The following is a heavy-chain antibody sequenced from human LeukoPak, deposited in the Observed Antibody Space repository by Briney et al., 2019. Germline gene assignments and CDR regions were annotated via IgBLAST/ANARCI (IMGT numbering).Heavy chain of an antibody. CDR2: ISDSGGGT. D-gene: IGHD2-21*02. CDR3: AKDLRGYCGGDCYSAEY. Sequence: GGSLRLSCAASGFTFSSYAMSWVRQAPGKGLDWVSTISDSGGGTRYADSVKGRFTISRDGSKNTVYLQMNSLRAEDTAVYYCAKDLRGYCGGDCYSAEYWGRGTLVTVSS. V-gene: IGHV3-23*01. J-gene: IGHJ4*02. CDR1: GFTFSSYA.